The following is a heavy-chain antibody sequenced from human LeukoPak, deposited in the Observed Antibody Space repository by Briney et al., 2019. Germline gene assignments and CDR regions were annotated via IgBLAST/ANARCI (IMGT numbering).Heavy chain of an antibody. J-gene: IGHJ6*03. CDR2: ISHDDSNT. V-gene: IGHV3-30*03. Sequence: GGSLRLSCAASGFTFSSYGMHWVRQAPGKGLEWVAVISHDDSNTYYTDSVKGRFTVSRGDSKNTLYLQMNSLRGEDTAVYYCARPYCSSSSCNPYYYWFMDVWGKGTTVTVSS. D-gene: IGHD2-2*01. CDR1: GFTFSSYG. CDR3: ARPYCSSSSCNPYYYWFMDV.